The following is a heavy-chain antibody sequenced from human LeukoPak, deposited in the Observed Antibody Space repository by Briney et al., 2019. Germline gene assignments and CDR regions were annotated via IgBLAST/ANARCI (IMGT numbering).Heavy chain of an antibody. CDR2: IYYSGST. CDR1: GGSISSGGYY. CDR3: ARDPHIYDFWSGYYGYFDY. Sequence: PSQTLSLTCTVSGGSISSGGYYWSWIRQHPGKGLEWIGYIYYSGSTYYNPSLKSRVTISVDTSKNQFSLKLSSVTAADTAVYYCARDPHIYDFWSGYYGYFDYWGQGTLVTVSS. J-gene: IGHJ4*02. D-gene: IGHD3-3*01. V-gene: IGHV4-31*03.